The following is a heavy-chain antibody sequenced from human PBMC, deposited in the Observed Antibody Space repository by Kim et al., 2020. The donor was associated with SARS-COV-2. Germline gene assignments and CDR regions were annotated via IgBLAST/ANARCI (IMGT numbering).Heavy chain of an antibody. CDR3: ARQVVTPLGGPDY. J-gene: IGHJ4*02. Sequence: SETLSLTCTVSGGSISSSSYYWGWIRQPPGKGLEWIGSIYYSGSTYYNPSLKSRVTISVDTSKNQFSLKLSSVTAADTAVYYCARQVVTPLGGPDYWGQGTLVTVSS. CDR2: IYYSGST. D-gene: IGHD2-21*02. CDR1: GGSISSSSYY. V-gene: IGHV4-39*01.